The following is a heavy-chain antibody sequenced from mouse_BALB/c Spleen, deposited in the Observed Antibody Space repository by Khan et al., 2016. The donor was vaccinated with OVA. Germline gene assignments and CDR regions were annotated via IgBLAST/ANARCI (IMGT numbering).Heavy chain of an antibody. CDR3: ARVYGGDFDY. V-gene: IGHV3-2*02. D-gene: IGHD1-1*01. CDR1: GFSITSDYA. J-gene: IGHJ2*02. Sequence: VRLQQSGAGLVKPSQSLSLTCTATGFSITSDYAWYWIQQLHGNQLEWIGIISYSGNTKYNPSLKGRFSITRDTSKNQFFLQLKSVTTEDTATYYCARVYGGDFDYWGQGTLLTVAS. CDR2: ISYSGNT.